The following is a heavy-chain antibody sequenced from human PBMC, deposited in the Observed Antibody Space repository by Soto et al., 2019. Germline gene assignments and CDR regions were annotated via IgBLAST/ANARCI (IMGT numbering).Heavy chain of an antibody. D-gene: IGHD3-10*01. CDR3: ASSMGRGGNDY. Sequence: EVQLVESGGGLVQPGGSLRLSCAASGFTFSDYWMSWVRQAPGKGVECVANIKTDGSEKYYVDPVKGRFTISRDNAKNSLYLQMNSLRAEDTAVYYCASSMGRGGNDYWGQGTLVAVSS. V-gene: IGHV3-7*05. CDR1: GFTFSDYW. CDR2: IKTDGSEK. J-gene: IGHJ4*02.